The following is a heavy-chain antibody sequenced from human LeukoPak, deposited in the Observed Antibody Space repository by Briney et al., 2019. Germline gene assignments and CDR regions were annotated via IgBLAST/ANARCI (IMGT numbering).Heavy chain of an antibody. V-gene: IGHV4-39*07. D-gene: IGHD4-23*01. Sequence: SETLSLTCTVSGDSISSSSYYWGWIRQPPGKGLEWIGSIYYSGSTYYNPSLKSRVTISVDTSKNQFSLKLSSVTAADTAVYYCARDRWSPAYWGQGTLVTVSS. CDR2: IYYSGST. CDR1: GDSISSSSYY. CDR3: ARDRWSPAY. J-gene: IGHJ4*02.